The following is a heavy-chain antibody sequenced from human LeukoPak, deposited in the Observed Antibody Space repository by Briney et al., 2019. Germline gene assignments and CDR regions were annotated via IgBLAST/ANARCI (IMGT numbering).Heavy chain of an antibody. J-gene: IGHJ4*02. CDR3: ASKYYDSWVPDY. V-gene: IGHV1-69*05. CDR1: GGTFSSYA. Sequence: ASVKVSCKASGGTFSSYAISWVRQAPGQGLEWMGGIIPIFGTANYAQKFQGRVTMTRDTSTSTVYMELSSLRSEDTAVYYCASKYYDSWVPDYWGQGTLVTVSS. D-gene: IGHD3-22*01. CDR2: IIPIFGTA.